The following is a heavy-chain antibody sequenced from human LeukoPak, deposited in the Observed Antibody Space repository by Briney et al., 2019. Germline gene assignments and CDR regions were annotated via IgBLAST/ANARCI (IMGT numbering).Heavy chain of an antibody. CDR3: AREGGSYDSSGYYSLHYYFDY. D-gene: IGHD3-22*01. CDR1: GGSISSYY. Sequence: SETLSLTCTVSGGSISSYYWSWIRQPAGKGLEWIGRIYTSGSTTYNPSLKSRVTMSVDTSKNQFSLKLSSVTAADTAVYYCAREGGSYDSSGYYSLHYYFDYWGQGTLVTVSS. CDR2: IYTSGST. V-gene: IGHV4-4*07. J-gene: IGHJ4*02.